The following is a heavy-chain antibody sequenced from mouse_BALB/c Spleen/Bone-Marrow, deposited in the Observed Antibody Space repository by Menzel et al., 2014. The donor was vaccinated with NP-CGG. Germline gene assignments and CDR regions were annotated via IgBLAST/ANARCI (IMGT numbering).Heavy chain of an antibody. CDR2: ISSGSSTI. V-gene: IGHV5-17*02. Sequence: EVQGVESGGGLVQPGGSRKLSCAASGFTFSSFGMHWVRQAPERGLEWVAYISSGSSTIFYADTMKGRFTISRDNPKNTLFLQMTSLRSEDTAMYYCARGGNWEDFDYWGQGTTLTVSS. CDR1: GFTFSSFG. J-gene: IGHJ2*01. D-gene: IGHD4-1*01. CDR3: ARGGNWEDFDY.